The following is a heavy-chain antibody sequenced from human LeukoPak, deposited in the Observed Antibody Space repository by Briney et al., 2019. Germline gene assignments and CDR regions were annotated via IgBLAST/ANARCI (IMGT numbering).Heavy chain of an antibody. D-gene: IGHD6-19*01. V-gene: IGHV1-18*01. J-gene: IGHJ5*02. CDR3: ARDSSGWYHWFDP. Sequence: ASVKVSCKASGGTFSSYAISWVRQAPGQGLEWMGWISAYSGNTNYAQKFQGRVTMTTDTSTSTAYMELRSLRSDDTAVYYCARDSSGWYHWFDPWGQGTRVTVSS. CDR1: GGTFSSYA. CDR2: ISAYSGNT.